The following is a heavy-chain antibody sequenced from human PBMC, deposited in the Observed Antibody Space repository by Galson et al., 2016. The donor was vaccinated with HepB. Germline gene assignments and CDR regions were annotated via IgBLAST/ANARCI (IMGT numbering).Heavy chain of an antibody. J-gene: IGHJ4*02. CDR2: ISYSGNT. V-gene: IGHV4-34*01. Sequence: SETLSLTCAVYGGPFSGYYWSWIRQPPGKGLERIGEISYSGNTNYNPSLKTRITMSVDTSRNQFSLRVTSVAAEDPAVYYCARAGWCSGGGCSYFGYWGQGNLITVSS. CDR3: ARAGWCSGGGCSYFGY. D-gene: IGHD2-15*01. CDR1: GGPFSGYY.